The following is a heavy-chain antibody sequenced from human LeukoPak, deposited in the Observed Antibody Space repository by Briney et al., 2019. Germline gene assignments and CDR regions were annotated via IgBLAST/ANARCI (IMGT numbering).Heavy chain of an antibody. J-gene: IGHJ4*02. Sequence: GGSLRLSCAASGFTFSDYYMSWIRQAPGKGLEWVSYISSSGSTIYYADSVKGRFTISRDNAKNSLYLQMNSLRAEDTAVYYCARVLVRVRGVIMGKYYFDYWGQGTLVTVSS. CDR3: ARVLVRVRGVIMGKYYFDY. D-gene: IGHD3-10*01. CDR1: GFTFSDYY. CDR2: ISSSGSTI. V-gene: IGHV3-11*01.